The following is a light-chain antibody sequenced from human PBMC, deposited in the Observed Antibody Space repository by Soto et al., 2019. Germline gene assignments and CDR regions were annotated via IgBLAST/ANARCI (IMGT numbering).Light chain of an antibody. J-gene: IGLJ2*01. V-gene: IGLV1-40*01. CDR1: SSNIGAGYD. CDR3: QSYDSSLCGSV. CDR2: GDS. Sequence: QSVLTQPATVSAAPGQRVIISCTGSSSNIGAGYDVHWYQQLPGTAPKLLIYGDSNRPSGVPDRFSGSRSGTSASLAITGLQAEDEADYYCQSYDSSLCGSVFGGGTQLTVL.